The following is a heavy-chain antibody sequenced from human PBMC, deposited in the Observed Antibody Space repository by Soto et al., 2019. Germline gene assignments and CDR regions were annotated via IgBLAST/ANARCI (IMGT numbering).Heavy chain of an antibody. V-gene: IGHV3-30-3*01. CDR3: AREGPRGFWSGYAYYYYGMDV. J-gene: IGHJ6*02. D-gene: IGHD3-3*01. CDR1: GFTFSSYA. CDR2: ISYDGSNK. Sequence: GWSLRLSCAASGFTFSSYAMHWVRQAPGKGLEWVAVISYDGSNKYYADSVKGRFTISRDNSKNTLYLQMNSLRAEDTAVYYCAREGPRGFWSGYAYYYYGMDVWGQGTTVTVSS.